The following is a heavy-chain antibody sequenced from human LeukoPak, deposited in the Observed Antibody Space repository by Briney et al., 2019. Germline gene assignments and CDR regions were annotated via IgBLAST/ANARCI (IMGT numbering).Heavy chain of an antibody. D-gene: IGHD3-22*01. CDR1: GGSISSSSYY. J-gene: IGHJ4*02. V-gene: IGHV4-39*07. CDR2: IYYSGST. CDR3: ARDEYYYDSSGYSVH. Sequence: SETLSLTCTVSGGSISSSSYYWGWIRQPPGKGLEWIGSIYYSGSTYYNPSLKSRVTISVDTSKNQFSLKLSSVTAADTAVYYCARDEYYYDSSGYSVHWGQGTLVTVSS.